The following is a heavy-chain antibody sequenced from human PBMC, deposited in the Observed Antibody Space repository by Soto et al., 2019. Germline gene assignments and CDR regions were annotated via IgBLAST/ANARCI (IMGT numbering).Heavy chain of an antibody. Sequence: ASAKVSFQASCYTFTSYGISWVRQAPGQGLEWMGWISAYNGNTNYAQKLQGRVTMTTDTSTSTAYMELRSLRSDDTAVYYCARVGRRAGYSYGYRYYYTGMDVWGKGTTLTTSS. CDR3: ARVGRRAGYSYGYRYYYTGMDV. CDR2: ISAYNGNT. D-gene: IGHD5-18*01. CDR1: CYTFTSYG. J-gene: IGHJ6*04. V-gene: IGHV1-18*01.